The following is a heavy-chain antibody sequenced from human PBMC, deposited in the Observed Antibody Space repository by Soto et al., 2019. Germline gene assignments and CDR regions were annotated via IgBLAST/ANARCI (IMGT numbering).Heavy chain of an antibody. J-gene: IGHJ4*02. CDR3: ARAGAGWNYRRGSVN. Sequence: QVQLVQSGPEVRKPGASVKVSCKASGYTFTSYGISWVRQAPGQGLEWMGWISGYSGDTNDAQKLQGRVTMTTDTSTNTAYMELRSLRSDDTAVYYCARAGAGWNYRRGSVNWGQGTLVTVSS. CDR2: ISGYSGDT. CDR1: GYTFTSYG. V-gene: IGHV1-18*01. D-gene: IGHD1-7*01.